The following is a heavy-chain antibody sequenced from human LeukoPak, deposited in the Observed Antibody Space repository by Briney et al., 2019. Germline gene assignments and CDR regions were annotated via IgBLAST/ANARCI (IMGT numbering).Heavy chain of an antibody. V-gene: IGHV3-30*04. CDR3: ASGDGSGRYYYYYGMDV. D-gene: IGHD3-10*01. CDR1: GFIFKNYA. Sequence: GGSLRLSCVASGFIFKNYAMSWVRQAPGKGLEWVAVISYDGSNKYYADSVKGRFTISRDNSKNTLYLQMNSLRAEDTAVYYCASGDGSGRYYYYYGMDVWGQGTTVTVSS. J-gene: IGHJ6*02. CDR2: ISYDGSNK.